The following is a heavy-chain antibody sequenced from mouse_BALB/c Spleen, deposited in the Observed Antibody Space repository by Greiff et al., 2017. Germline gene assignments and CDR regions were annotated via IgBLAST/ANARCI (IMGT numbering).Heavy chain of an antibody. J-gene: IGHJ3*01. CDR3: ARYYGSRDWFAY. Sequence: EVQVVESGGGLVKPGGSLKLSCAASGFTFSSYAMSWVRQSPEKRLEWVAEISSGGSYTYYPDTVTGRFTISRDNAKNTLYLEMSSLRSEDTAMYYCARYYGSRDWFAYWGQGTLVTVSA. D-gene: IGHD1-1*01. CDR1: GFTFSSYA. CDR2: ISSGGSYT. V-gene: IGHV5-9-4*01.